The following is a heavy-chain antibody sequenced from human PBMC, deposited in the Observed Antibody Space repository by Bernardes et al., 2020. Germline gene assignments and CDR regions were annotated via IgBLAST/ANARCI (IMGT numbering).Heavy chain of an antibody. CDR1: GFTFSDHY. J-gene: IGHJ3*02. Sequence: GGSLIRSCAASGFTFSDHYMDWVRQAPGKGLEWVGRTRNKANSYTTEYAASVKGRFTISRDDSKNSLYLQMNSLKTEDTAVYYCARFLARLIGEYSGSYYNRLGAFDIWGQGTMVTVSS. CDR3: ARFLARLIGEYSGSYYNRLGAFDI. D-gene: IGHD1-26*01. CDR2: TRNKANSYTT. V-gene: IGHV3-72*01.